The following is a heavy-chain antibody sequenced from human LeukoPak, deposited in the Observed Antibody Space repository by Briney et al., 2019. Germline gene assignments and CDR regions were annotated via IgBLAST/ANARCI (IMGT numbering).Heavy chain of an antibody. CDR1: GFTFSGHG. V-gene: IGHV3-30*18. CDR2: ISYDGGNK. CDR3: AKDWRSSITMVRGLMDV. Sequence: GGSLRLSCAASGFTFSGHGMHWVRQAPGKGLEWVTGISYDGGNKYYAGSVKGRFTISRDNSMNTLYLQMNSLRAEDTAVYYCAKDWRSSITMVRGLMDVWGQGTTVTVSS. D-gene: IGHD3-10*01. J-gene: IGHJ6*02.